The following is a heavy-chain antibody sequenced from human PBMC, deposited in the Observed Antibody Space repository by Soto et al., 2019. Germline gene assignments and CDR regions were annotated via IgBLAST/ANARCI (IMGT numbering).Heavy chain of an antibody. V-gene: IGHV3-64*01. CDR1: GFTFSRYA. D-gene: IGHD2-21*02. J-gene: IGHJ4*02. CDR3: ARGGSDYYFDY. CDR2: INRNGGST. Sequence: EGQLVESGGGLVQPGGSLRLYCAASGFTFSRYAMHWVRQAPGKGLEYVSTINRNGGSTYYANSVKGRFTISRDNSKNTLYLQMGSLRAEDLAVYYCARGGSDYYFDYWGQGTLVTVSS.